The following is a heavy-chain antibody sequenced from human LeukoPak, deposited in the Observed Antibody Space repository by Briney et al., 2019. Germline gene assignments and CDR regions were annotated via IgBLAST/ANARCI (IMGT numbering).Heavy chain of an antibody. CDR3: ARGYDSSGHGWFDP. Sequence: SETLSLTCTVSGGSISSYYWSWIRQPPGKGLEWIGSIYYSGSTYYNPSLKSRVTISVDTSKNQFSLKLSSVTAADTAVYYCARGYDSSGHGWFDPWGQGTLVTVSS. V-gene: IGHV4-39*07. D-gene: IGHD3-22*01. CDR1: GGSISSYY. CDR2: IYYSGST. J-gene: IGHJ5*02.